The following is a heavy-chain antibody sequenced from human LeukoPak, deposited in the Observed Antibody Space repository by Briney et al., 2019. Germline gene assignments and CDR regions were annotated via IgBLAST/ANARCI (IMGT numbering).Heavy chain of an antibody. Sequence: SETLSLTCTVSGGSITSSSYYWGWIRQPPGKGLEWIGSIYYSGSTYYNPSLKGRVTISVDTSKNQFSLKLSSVTAADTAVYYCARGSYGGQHWGQGTLVTVSS. V-gene: IGHV4-39*01. CDR2: IYYSGST. CDR3: ARGSYGGQH. D-gene: IGHD4-23*01. J-gene: IGHJ4*02. CDR1: GGSITSSSYY.